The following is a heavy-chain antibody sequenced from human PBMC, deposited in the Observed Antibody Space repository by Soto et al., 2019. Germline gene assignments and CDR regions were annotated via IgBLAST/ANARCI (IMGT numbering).Heavy chain of an antibody. D-gene: IGHD2-15*01. CDR3: AREVGVVVASIYYYYGMDV. J-gene: IGHJ6*02. CDR2: IYYSGST. Sequence: PSETLSLTCTVSGGSISSCDYYWSCIRQPPGKGLEWIGYIYYSGSTYYNPSLKSRVTISVDTSKNQFSLKLSSVTAADTAVYYCAREVGVVVASIYYYYGMDVWGQGTTGTVSS. V-gene: IGHV4-30-4*01. CDR1: GGSISSCDYY.